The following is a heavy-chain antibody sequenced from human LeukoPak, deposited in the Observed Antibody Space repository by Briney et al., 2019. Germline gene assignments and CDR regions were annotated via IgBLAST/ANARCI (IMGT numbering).Heavy chain of an antibody. CDR2: IYYSGST. D-gene: IGHD3-22*01. CDR3: ARDVTTYYYDSSGYYP. Sequence: SETLSLTCSVSGGSISSYYWTWIRQPPGKGLEYIGYIYYSGSTNYNPSLKSRVTISLDTSKNQFSLKLSSVTAADTAVYYCARDVTTYYYDSSGYYPWGQGTLVTVSS. V-gene: IGHV4-59*01. J-gene: IGHJ5*02. CDR1: GGSISSYY.